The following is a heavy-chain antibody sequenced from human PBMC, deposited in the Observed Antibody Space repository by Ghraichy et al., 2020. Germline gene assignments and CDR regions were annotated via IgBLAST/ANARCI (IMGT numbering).Heavy chain of an antibody. V-gene: IGHV1-69*13. CDR1: GGTFSSYD. CDR2: IIPIFGTA. CDR3: ARDRLGVPAASRDWFDP. D-gene: IGHD2-2*01. J-gene: IGHJ5*02. Sequence: SVKVSCKASGGTFSSYDISWVRQAPGQGLEWMGGIIPIFGTANYAQKFQGRVTITADESTSTAYMELSSLRSEDTAVYYCARDRLGVPAASRDWFDPWGHGTLVTVSS.